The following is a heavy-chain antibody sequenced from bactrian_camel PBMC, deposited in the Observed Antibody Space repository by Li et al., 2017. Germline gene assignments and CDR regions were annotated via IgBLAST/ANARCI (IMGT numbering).Heavy chain of an antibody. CDR2: RRSDGNI. CDR3: AADAGSGWRDCLALGGR. CDR1: GFTFYSD. V-gene: IGHV3S60*01. J-gene: IGHJ4*01. Sequence: HVQLVESGGGSVNLGRSLNLSCIASGFTFYSDMGWYRQTPGNKCELIVHRRSDGNIWYADSVKGRFTISQGNAQSTVYLQMDSLKPEDSAMYFCAADAGSGWRDCLALGGRWGQGTQVTVS. D-gene: IGHD7*01.